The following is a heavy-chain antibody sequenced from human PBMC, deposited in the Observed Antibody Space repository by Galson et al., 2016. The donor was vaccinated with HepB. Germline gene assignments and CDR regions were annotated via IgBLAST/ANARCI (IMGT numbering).Heavy chain of an antibody. Sequence: SLRLSCAASGFSFSNYAMSWVRQAPGKGLEWVSAISGSGGSTYYADSVKGRFTISRDNSKNTLYLQMNSLRAEDTAVYYCASSVAAAGNWFDPWGQGTLVTVSS. V-gene: IGHV3-23*01. CDR2: ISGSGGST. CDR1: GFSFSNYA. CDR3: ASSVAAAGNWFDP. J-gene: IGHJ5*02. D-gene: IGHD6-13*01.